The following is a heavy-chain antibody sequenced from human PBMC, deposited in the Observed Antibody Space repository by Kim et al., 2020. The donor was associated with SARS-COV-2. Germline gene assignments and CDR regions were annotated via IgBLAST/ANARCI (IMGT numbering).Heavy chain of an antibody. Sequence: SETLSLTCAVYGGSFSGYYWSWIRQPPGKGLEWIGEINHSGSTNYNPSLKSRVTISVDTSKNQFSLNLSSVTAADTAVYYCARGLRIEYYDNLACFDYWGQGTLVTVSS. CDR1: GGSFSGYY. CDR2: INHSGST. J-gene: IGHJ4*02. D-gene: IGHD3-9*01. CDR3: ARGLRIEYYDNLACFDY. V-gene: IGHV4-34*01.